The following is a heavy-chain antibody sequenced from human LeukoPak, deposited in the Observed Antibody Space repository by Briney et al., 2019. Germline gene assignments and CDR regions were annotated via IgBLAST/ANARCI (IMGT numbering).Heavy chain of an antibody. J-gene: IGHJ6*02. CDR3: VRDRGIASTGGYGMDV. CDR2: IHSGGIT. D-gene: IGHD6-13*01. Sequence: PGGSLRLSCAASGFTVSNIYMSSVRQAPGTGLEWVSIIHSGGITHYADSVKGRFTISRDNSKNTLYLQMNSLRAEDTAVYYCVRDRGIASTGGYGMDVWGQGTTVTVSS. CDR1: GFTVSNIY. V-gene: IGHV3-53*01.